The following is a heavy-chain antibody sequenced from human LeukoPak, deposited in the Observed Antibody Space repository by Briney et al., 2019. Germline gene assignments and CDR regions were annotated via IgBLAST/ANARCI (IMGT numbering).Heavy chain of an antibody. J-gene: IGHJ6*03. CDR3: ARGDCSGSICYSPMDV. CDR2: IYRSGST. D-gene: IGHD2-21*01. Sequence: SSETLSLTCTVSGYSINSGYYWVWIRQPPGKGLEWIGSIYRSGSTNYNPSLKSRVTISVDTSKNQFSLKVSSVTAADTAVYYCARGDCSGSICYSPMDVWGTGTTVTVSS. CDR1: GYSINSGYY. V-gene: IGHV4-38-2*02.